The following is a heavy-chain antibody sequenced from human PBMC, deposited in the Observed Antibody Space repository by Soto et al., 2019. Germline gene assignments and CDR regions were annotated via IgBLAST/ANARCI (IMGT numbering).Heavy chain of an antibody. J-gene: IGHJ4*02. V-gene: IGHV3-30-3*01. D-gene: IGHD5-18*01. CDR2: ISYDGSNK. CDR1: GFTFSSYA. Sequence: QVQLVESGGGVVQPGRSLRLSCAASGFTFSSYAMHWVRQAPGKGLEWVAVISYDGSNKYYADSVKGRFTISRDNSKNTLYLQMNSLRAEDTAVYYCARGGALRGYSYGYLFDYWGQGTLVTVS. CDR3: ARGGALRGYSYGYLFDY.